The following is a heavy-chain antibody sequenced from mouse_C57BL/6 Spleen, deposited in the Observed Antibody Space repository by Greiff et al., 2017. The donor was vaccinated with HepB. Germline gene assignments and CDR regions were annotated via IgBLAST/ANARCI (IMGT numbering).Heavy chain of an antibody. CDR1: GYTFTDYE. V-gene: IGHV1-15*01. CDR2: IDPETGGT. J-gene: IGHJ2*01. Sequence: VQLQQSGAELVRPGASVTLSCKASGYTFTDYEMHWVKQTPVHGLEWIGAIDPETGGTAYNQKFKGKAILTADKSSSTAYMGLRSLTSEDSAVYYCTRYATVVATNFDYWGQGTTLTVSS. CDR3: TRYATVVATNFDY. D-gene: IGHD1-1*01.